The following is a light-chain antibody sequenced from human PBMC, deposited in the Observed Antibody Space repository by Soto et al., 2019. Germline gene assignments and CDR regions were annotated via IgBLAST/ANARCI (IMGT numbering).Light chain of an antibody. CDR1: QTISSNY. CDR2: GAS. CDR3: QQYDSSPPVT. V-gene: IGKV3-20*01. Sequence: EIVLTQSPGTLSLSPGERATISCRASQTISSNYLAWYQQKPGQAPRLLIYGASSRATGIPDRFSGSGSGTDFTLTISRLEPEDFAVYLCQQYDSSPPVTFGPGTKVDIE. J-gene: IGKJ3*01.